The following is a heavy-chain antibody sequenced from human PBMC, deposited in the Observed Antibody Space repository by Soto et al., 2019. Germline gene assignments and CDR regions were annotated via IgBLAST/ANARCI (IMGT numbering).Heavy chain of an antibody. CDR1: GFTFSNAW. CDR2: IKSKTDGGTT. J-gene: IGHJ4*02. CDR3: TTDRMYYYDSSGYYYMVDY. D-gene: IGHD3-22*01. Sequence: EVQLVESGGGLVKPGGSLRLSCAASGFTFSNAWMSWVRQAPGKGLEWVGRIKSKTDGGTTDYAAPVKGRFTISRDDSKNTLYLQMNSLKTEDTAVYYCTTDRMYYYDSSGYYYMVDYWGQGTLVTVSS. V-gene: IGHV3-15*01.